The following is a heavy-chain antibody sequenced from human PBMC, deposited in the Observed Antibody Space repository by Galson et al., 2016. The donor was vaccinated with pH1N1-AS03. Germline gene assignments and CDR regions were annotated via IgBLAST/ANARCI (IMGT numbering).Heavy chain of an antibody. J-gene: IGHJ5*02. CDR3: AREVRMIRGRGWFDP. V-gene: IGHV1-2*06. Sequence: SVKVSCKASGYNFTDYYIHWVRQAPGQGLEWMGRINPKSGGTQYGEKFQGRVIMARDTSISTGYMELSRLKFDDTAIYYCAREVRMIRGRGWFDPWGQGTLVTVSS. D-gene: IGHD3-10*01. CDR2: INPKSGGT. CDR1: GYNFTDYY.